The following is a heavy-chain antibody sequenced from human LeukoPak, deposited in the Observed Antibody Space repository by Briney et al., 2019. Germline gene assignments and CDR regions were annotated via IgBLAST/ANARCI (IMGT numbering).Heavy chain of an antibody. V-gene: IGHV1-18*01. D-gene: IGHD1-26*01. CDR3: ARDPVGATGFDY. J-gene: IGHJ4*02. CDR2: ISAYNGNT. CDR1: GYTFTIYG. Sequence: ASVTVSYKASGYTFTIYGISWVRQAPGQGLAWMGWISAYNGNTNYAQKLQGRVTMTTDTSTSTAYMELRSLRSDDTAVYYCARDPVGATGFDYWGQGTLVTVSS.